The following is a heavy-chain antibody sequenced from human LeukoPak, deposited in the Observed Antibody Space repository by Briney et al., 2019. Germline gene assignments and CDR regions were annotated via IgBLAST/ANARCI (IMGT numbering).Heavy chain of an antibody. V-gene: IGHV1-2*02. CDR3: ARYYDILTGEVCYYYMDV. CDR2: INPNSGGT. CDR1: GYTFTGYY. J-gene: IGHJ6*03. Sequence: ASVKVSCKASGYTFTGYYMHWVRQAPGQGLEWMGWINPNSGGTNYAQKFQGRVTMTRDTSISTAYMELSRLRSDDTAVYYCARYYDILTGEVCYYYMDVWGKGTTVTVSS. D-gene: IGHD3-9*01.